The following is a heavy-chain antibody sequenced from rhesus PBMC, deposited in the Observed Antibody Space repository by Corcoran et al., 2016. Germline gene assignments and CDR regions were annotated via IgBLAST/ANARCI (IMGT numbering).Heavy chain of an antibody. J-gene: IGHJ4*01. V-gene: IGHV1-111*02. CDR3: ATGGY. Sequence: EVQLVQSGAEVKKPGASVKISCKASVYTFTDYYLHWVRQSPGKGLEWMGRVDPTDGEAIHAQKYQDRVNITADTSTDTAYRELSSLRSEDTAVYYCATGGYWGQGVLVTVSS. CDR1: VYTFTDYY. CDR2: VDPTDGEA.